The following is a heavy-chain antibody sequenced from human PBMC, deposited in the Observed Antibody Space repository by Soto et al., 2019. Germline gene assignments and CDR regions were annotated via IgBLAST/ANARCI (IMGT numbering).Heavy chain of an antibody. J-gene: IGHJ4*02. V-gene: IGHV4-59*08. CDR3: ARHVRRTLFIGAAAGTGVFDY. CDR1: GGSISSYY. D-gene: IGHD6-13*01. CDR2: IYYSGST. Sequence: SETLSLTCTVSGGSISSYYWSWIRQPPGKGLEWIGYIYYSGSTNYNPSLKSRVTISVDTSKNQFSLKLSSVTAADTAVYYCARHVRRTLFIGAAAGTGVFDYWGQGTLVTVSS.